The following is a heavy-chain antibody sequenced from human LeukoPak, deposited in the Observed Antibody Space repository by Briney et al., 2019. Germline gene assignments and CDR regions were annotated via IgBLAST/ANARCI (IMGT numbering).Heavy chain of an antibody. V-gene: IGHV1-69*04. Sequence: GSSVKVSCKASRGTFSSYAISWVRQAPGQGLEWMGRIIPILGIANYAQKFQGRVTITADKSTGTAYMELSSLRSEDTAVYYCARDRCSSTSCYADYWGQGTLVTVSS. CDR2: IIPILGIA. CDR3: ARDRCSSTSCYADY. CDR1: RGTFSSYA. J-gene: IGHJ4*02. D-gene: IGHD2-2*01.